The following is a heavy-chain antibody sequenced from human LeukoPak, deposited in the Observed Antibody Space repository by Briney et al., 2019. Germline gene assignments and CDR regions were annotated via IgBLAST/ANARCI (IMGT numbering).Heavy chain of an antibody. CDR3: ARHSKYYYDSSGSYVGYFQH. CDR2: IYYSGST. Sequence: PSETLSLTCTVSGGSISVYYWSWIRQPPGKGLVWIGYIYYSGSTNYNPSLKSRVTISVDTSKNQFSLKLSSVTAADTAVYYCARHSKYYYDSSGSYVGYFQHWGQGTLVTVSS. D-gene: IGHD3-22*01. CDR1: GGSISVYY. J-gene: IGHJ1*01. V-gene: IGHV4-59*08.